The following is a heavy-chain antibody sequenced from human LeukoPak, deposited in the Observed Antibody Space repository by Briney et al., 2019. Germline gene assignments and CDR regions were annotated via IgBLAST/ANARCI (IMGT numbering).Heavy chain of an antibody. CDR1: GFSFSSYW. CDR3: ARRIVATTLDYFDY. D-gene: IGHD5-12*01. J-gene: IGHJ4*02. V-gene: IGHV3-7*01. CDR2: IQQDGSGK. Sequence: GGSLRLSCEASGFSFSSYWMIWVRQAPGKGLEWVGNIQQDGSGKEYVDAVKGRFTISRENAKNSLYLQMDSLRAEDTAVYYCARRIVATTLDYFDYWGQGTLVTVSS.